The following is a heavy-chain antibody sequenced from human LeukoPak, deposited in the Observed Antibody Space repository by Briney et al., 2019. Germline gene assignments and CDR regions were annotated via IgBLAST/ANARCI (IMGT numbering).Heavy chain of an antibody. Sequence: SETLFLTCAVYGGSFSGYYWSWIRQPPGKGLEWIGEINHSGSTNYNPSLKSRVTISVDTSKNQFSLKLSSVTAADTTVYYCARRITMVRGVKYYYHMDVWGKGTTVTVSS. D-gene: IGHD3-10*01. CDR2: INHSGST. CDR1: GGSFSGYY. J-gene: IGHJ6*03. CDR3: ARRITMVRGVKYYYHMDV. V-gene: IGHV4-34*01.